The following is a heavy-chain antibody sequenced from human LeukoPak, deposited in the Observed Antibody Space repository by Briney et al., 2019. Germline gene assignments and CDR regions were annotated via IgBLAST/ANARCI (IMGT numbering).Heavy chain of an antibody. J-gene: IGHJ5*02. CDR2: FDPEDGET. V-gene: IGHV1-24*01. D-gene: IGHD3-10*01. Sequence: ASVKVSCKVSGYTLTELSMHWVRQAPGKGLEWMGGFDPEDGETIYAQKFQGRVTMTEDTSTDTAYMELSSLRSEDTAVYYCARGYYYGSGSQVRINWFDPWGQGTLVTVSS. CDR1: GYTLTELS. CDR3: ARGYYYGSGSQVRINWFDP.